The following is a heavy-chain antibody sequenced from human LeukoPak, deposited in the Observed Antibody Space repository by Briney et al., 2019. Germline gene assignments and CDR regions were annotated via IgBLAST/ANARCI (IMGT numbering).Heavy chain of an antibody. V-gene: IGHV3-23*01. J-gene: IGHJ4*02. Sequence: GGSLRLSCAASGFTFSSYAMSWVRQAPGKGREGVSAISGSGGSTYYADSVKGRFTVSRDNSKNTLYVQMKSLRAEDTAVYYCAKDFVVVPGNVNYFDYWGQGTLVTVSS. D-gene: IGHD2-21*02. CDR1: GFTFSSYA. CDR2: ISGSGGST. CDR3: AKDFVVVPGNVNYFDY.